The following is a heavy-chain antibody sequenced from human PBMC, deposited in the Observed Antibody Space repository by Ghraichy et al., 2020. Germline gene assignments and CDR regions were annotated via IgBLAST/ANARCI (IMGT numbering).Heavy chain of an antibody. CDR3: ARHAWGGYFFDS. D-gene: IGHD5-12*01. J-gene: IGHJ4*02. CDR2: INHSGST. V-gene: IGHV4-34*01. CDR1: GESFSGYY. Sequence: SETLSLTCAVYGESFSGYYWSWIRQPPGKGLEWIGEINHSGSTNYNPSLKSRVTISVDTSKNQFSLKLSSVTAADTAVYYCARHAWGGYFFDSWGQGTLVPVTS.